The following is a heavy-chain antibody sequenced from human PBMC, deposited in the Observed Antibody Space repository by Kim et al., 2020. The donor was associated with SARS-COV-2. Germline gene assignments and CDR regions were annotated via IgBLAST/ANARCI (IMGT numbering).Heavy chain of an antibody. CDR3: VWGGGAS. J-gene: IGHJ5*02. Sequence: GGSLRLSCTASGFTFANPVLSWVRQAPGKGLEWVSGFSGRDDKTYYADSVKGRFTISRDTSQKKVYLEMKSLRVEDSAVFYCVWGGGASWGRGTLVLVSS. V-gene: IGHV3-23*01. D-gene: IGHD3-16*01. CDR1: GFTFANPV. CDR2: FSGRDDKT.